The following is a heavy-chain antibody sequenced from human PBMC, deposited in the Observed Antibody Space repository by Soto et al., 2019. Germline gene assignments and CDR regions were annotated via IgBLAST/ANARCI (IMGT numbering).Heavy chain of an antibody. V-gene: IGHV4-34*01. D-gene: IGHD3-16*02. CDR3: ARGFSYRWVY. CDR1: GGSFSGYY. J-gene: IGHJ4*02. Sequence: SETLSLTCAVYGGSFSGYYWSWIRQPPGKGLEWIGEINHSGSTNYNPSLKSRVTISVDTSKNQFSLKLSSVTAADTAVYYCARGFSYRWVYWGQGILVTVSS. CDR2: INHSGST.